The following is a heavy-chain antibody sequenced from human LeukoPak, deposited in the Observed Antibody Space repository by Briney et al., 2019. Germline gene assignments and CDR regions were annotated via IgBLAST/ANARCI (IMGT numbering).Heavy chain of an antibody. CDR1: GGSVSSGSYY. V-gene: IGHV4-61*01. Sequence: SETLSLTCTVSGGSVSSGSYYWNWIRQPPGKGLEWIGYIYNSESTNYNPSLKSRVTISVDSSENQFSLKLTSVTAADTAMYYCARLGEGDYWGQGTLVTVSS. CDR2: IYNSEST. D-gene: IGHD3-16*01. CDR3: ARLGEGDY. J-gene: IGHJ4*02.